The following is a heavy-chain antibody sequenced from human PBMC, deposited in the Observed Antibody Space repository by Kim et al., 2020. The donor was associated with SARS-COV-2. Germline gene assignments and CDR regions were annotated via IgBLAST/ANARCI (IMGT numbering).Heavy chain of an antibody. CDR3: ATNYYDSSGYIDY. J-gene: IGHJ4*02. V-gene: IGHV1-24*01. D-gene: IGHD3-22*01. Sequence: YAQKCQGRVTMNEDTATDTAYMELSSLRSEDTAVYYCATNYYDSSGYIDYWGQGTLVTVSS.